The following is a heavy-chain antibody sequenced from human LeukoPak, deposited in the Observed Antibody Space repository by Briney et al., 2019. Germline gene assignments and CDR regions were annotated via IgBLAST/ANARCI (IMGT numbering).Heavy chain of an antibody. Sequence: SETLSLTCDVSGGSIRSYWWSWVRKPAGKGLEWIGRIYTTGRTNYSPSFQSRVTMSIDMSSNQFSLTLSSVTAADTAVYYCARSGYTISAYHSDFWGQGAPVTVSS. CDR3: ARSGYTISAYHSDF. CDR1: GGSIRSYW. V-gene: IGHV4-4*07. D-gene: IGHD5-18*01. J-gene: IGHJ4*02. CDR2: IYTTGRT.